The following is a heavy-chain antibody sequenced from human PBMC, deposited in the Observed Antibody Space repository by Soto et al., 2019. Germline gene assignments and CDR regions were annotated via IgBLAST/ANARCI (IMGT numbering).Heavy chain of an antibody. J-gene: IGHJ6*02. Sequence: QVQLQESGPGLVKPSQTLSLTCTVSGGSISSGGYYWSWIRQHPGKGLAWIGYIYYSGSTYYNPSLKSRVTLSVDTSKNQFSLKLSSVPAADTAVYYCAGEGVLDCSGGSCYVNYGMDVWGQGTTVTVSS. CDR2: IYYSGST. CDR1: GGSISSGGYY. CDR3: AGEGVLDCSGGSCYVNYGMDV. D-gene: IGHD2-15*01. V-gene: IGHV4-31*03.